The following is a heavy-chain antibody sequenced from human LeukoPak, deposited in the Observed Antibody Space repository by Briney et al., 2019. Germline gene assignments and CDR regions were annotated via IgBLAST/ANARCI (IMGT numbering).Heavy chain of an antibody. Sequence: SETLSLTCTVSGGSISSGRYYWSWIRQPAGKGLEWIVRIYTSGSTNYNPSLKSRVTISVDTSKNQFSLKLSSVTAADTAVYYCARDAENMVRGTYYYYYYMDVWGKGTTVTVSS. CDR2: IYTSGST. D-gene: IGHD3-10*01. V-gene: IGHV4-61*02. J-gene: IGHJ6*03. CDR1: GGSISSGRYY. CDR3: ARDAENMVRGTYYYYYYMDV.